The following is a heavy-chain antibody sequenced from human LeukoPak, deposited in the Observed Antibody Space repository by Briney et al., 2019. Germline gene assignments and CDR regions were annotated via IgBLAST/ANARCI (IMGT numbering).Heavy chain of an antibody. CDR1: GGSISSSSYY. V-gene: IGHV4-39*02. Sequence: SETLSLTCTVSGGSISSSSYYWGWIRQPPGKGLEWIGSIYYSGSTYYNPSLKSRVTISVDTSKNQFSLQLNSVTPEDTAVYYCARERMSGNRVATPNFHFDYWGQGTLVTVSS. J-gene: IGHJ4*02. D-gene: IGHD5-12*01. CDR3: ARERMSGNRVATPNFHFDY. CDR2: IYYSGST.